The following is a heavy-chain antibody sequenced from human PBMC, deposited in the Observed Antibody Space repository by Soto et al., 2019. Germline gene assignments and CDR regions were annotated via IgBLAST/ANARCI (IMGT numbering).Heavy chain of an antibody. V-gene: IGHV3-23*01. J-gene: IGHJ4*02. Sequence: EVQLLESGGGLVQPGGSLRLSCAASGFTFRNYAMSWARQAPGKGLGWVSAISGSGGTTHYADSVKGRFTISRDNSKNTLYLQMNSVRVEDTAVYYCAKDRSSTSCYAFDYWGQGSLVTVSS. CDR1: GFTFRNYA. CDR2: ISGSGGTT. CDR3: AKDRSSTSCYAFDY. D-gene: IGHD2-2*01.